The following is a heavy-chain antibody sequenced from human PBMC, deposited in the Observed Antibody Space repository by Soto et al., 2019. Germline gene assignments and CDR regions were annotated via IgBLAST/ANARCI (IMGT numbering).Heavy chain of an antibody. CDR1: GGTFSSYA. D-gene: IGHD2-2*01. CDR2: IIPIFGTA. CDR3: ARDQGGSPAAMFGMDV. V-gene: IGHV1-69*13. Sequence: GASVKVSCKSSGGTFSSYAISWVPQPPGQGLEWIGGIIPIFGTANYAQKFQGRVTITADESTSTAYMELSSLRSEDTAVYYCARDQGGSPAAMFGMDVWGQGTTVTVSS. J-gene: IGHJ6*02.